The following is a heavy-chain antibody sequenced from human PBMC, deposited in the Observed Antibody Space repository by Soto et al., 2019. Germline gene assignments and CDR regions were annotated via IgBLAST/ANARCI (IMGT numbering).Heavy chain of an antibody. CDR2: ISGSGYNI. J-gene: IGHJ5*01. D-gene: IGHD3-10*01. CDR3: AKDPYGNVGNWFDS. V-gene: IGHV3-23*02. Sequence: EAQLLESGGGMIKPGGSLRLSCAASGFTFSRYAMSWVRQAPGKGLEWVSGISGSGYNIYYGDSMEGRFTISRDNSKNTLYLQMSSLTVDDTAIYYCAKDPYGNVGNWFDSWGQGTLVTVSS. CDR1: GFTFSRYA.